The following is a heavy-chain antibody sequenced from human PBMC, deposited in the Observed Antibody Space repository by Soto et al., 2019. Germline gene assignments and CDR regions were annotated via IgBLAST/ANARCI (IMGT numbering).Heavy chain of an antibody. CDR1: DGNIVAISYC. CDR3: ATFVVPASRRTDFAF. Sequence: SETPSHTSTVADGNIVAISYCCGMDHQPPGKWLDWIGNIYYSGTTYYNPSLKSRVTISVDTSKNQFSLKLNSVTAADTAVYYCATFVVPASRRTDFAFLGPGTLVPVSS. CDR2: IYYSGTT. V-gene: IGHV4-39*05. J-gene: IGHJ4*02. D-gene: IGHD2-21*02.